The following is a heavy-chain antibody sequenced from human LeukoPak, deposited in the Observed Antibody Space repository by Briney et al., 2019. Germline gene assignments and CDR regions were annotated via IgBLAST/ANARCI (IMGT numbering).Heavy chain of an antibody. V-gene: IGHV3-7*01. Sequence: GGSLRLSCAASGFTFSSYWMSWVRQAPGKGLEWVANIKQDGSEKYYVDSVKGRFTISRDNAKNSLYLQMNSLRAEDTAVYYCARSMAYDYVWGSYPAAGDVWGKGTTVTISS. D-gene: IGHD3-16*02. CDR1: GFTFSSYW. CDR2: IKQDGSEK. J-gene: IGHJ6*04. CDR3: ARSMAYDYVWGSYPAAGDV.